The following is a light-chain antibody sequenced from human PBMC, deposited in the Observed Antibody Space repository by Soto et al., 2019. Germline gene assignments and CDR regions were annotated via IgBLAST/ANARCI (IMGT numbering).Light chain of an antibody. J-gene: IGLJ1*01. CDR1: SSDVGGYDY. V-gene: IGLV2-14*01. CDR2: EVN. Sequence: QSALTQPASVSGSPGQSVTISCTGTSSDVGGYDYVSWYQQHPGTAPKLILYEVNNRPSGASNRFSGSKSGNTASLIISGLQTEDEADYYCSAYTTTSPLIFGTGTKLTVL. CDR3: SAYTTTSPLI.